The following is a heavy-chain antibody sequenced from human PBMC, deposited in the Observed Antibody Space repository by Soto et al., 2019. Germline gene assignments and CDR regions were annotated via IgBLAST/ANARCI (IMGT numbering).Heavy chain of an antibody. D-gene: IGHD2-21*01. CDR2: IYYSGST. J-gene: IGHJ6*02. CDR3: ARVFVVSSSYYGMDV. V-gene: IGHV4-31*03. CDR1: GGSISSGGYY. Sequence: QVQLQESGPGLVKPSQTLSLTCTVSGGSISSGGYYWSWIRQQPGKGLEWIGYIYYSGSTYYNPSLKSRVTISVDTSKNQFSLKLSSVTAADTAVYYCARVFVVSSSYYGMDVWGQGTTVTVSS.